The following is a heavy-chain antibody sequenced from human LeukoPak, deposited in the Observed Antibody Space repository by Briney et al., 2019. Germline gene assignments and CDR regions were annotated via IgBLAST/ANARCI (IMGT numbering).Heavy chain of an antibody. Sequence: SETLSLTCAVYGGSFSGYYWSWIRQPPGKGLEWIGEINHSGSTNYNPSLKSRVTISVDTSKNQFSLKLSSVTAADTAVYYCARHFHYYDSSGYYYGGYYFDYWGQGTLVTVSS. D-gene: IGHD3-22*01. CDR3: ARHFHYYDSSGYYYGGYYFDY. V-gene: IGHV4-34*01. CDR1: GGSFSGYY. J-gene: IGHJ4*02. CDR2: INHSGST.